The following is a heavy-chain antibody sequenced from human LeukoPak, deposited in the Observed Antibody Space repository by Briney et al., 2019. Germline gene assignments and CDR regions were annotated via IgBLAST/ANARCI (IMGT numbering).Heavy chain of an antibody. V-gene: IGHV1-18*01. CDR2: ISAFNGNT. CDR1: GYSFTSYG. D-gene: IGHD5-18*01. Sequence: ASVKVPCKASGYSFTSYGISWVRQAPGQGLEWMGWISAFNGNTNYAQKFQGRVTMTTDTSTSTAYMELRSLRSDDTAVYYCARCQLWTIHSHFDYWGQGTLVTVS. J-gene: IGHJ4*02. CDR3: ARCQLWTIHSHFDY.